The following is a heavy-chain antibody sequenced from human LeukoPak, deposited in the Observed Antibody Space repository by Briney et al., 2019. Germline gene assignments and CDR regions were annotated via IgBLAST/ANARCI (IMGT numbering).Heavy chain of an antibody. V-gene: IGHV4-38-2*02. CDR2: IFRIGST. J-gene: IGHJ4*02. CDR1: GFSITTGYY. D-gene: IGHD4-17*01. CDR3: ARVVPNYGDYVFDY. Sequence: PSETLSLTCTVSGFSITTGYYWAWIRQPPGKGLEWIGTIFRIGSTYYNPSLKSRVTISVDTSKNQFSLKLSSVTAADTAVYYCARVVPNYGDYVFDYWGQGTLVTVSS.